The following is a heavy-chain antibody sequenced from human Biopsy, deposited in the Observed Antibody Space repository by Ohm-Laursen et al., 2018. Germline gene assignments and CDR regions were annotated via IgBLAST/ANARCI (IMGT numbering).Heavy chain of an antibody. CDR3: ARNTGWYGDLYYFDY. CDR1: GYSFTSYY. CDR2: INPSGSTT. Sequence: ASVKVSCKTSGYSFTSYYMHWVRQAPGQGLEWMGMINPSGSTTSYLQIFQGRVTMTRDTSKSTVYMELSSLRYADTAVYFCARNTGWYGDLYYFDYWGQGTLVTVSS. D-gene: IGHD6-19*01. V-gene: IGHV1-46*01. J-gene: IGHJ4*02.